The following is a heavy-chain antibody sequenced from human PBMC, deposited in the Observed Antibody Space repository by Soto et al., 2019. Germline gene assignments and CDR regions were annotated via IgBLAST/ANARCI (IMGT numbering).Heavy chain of an antibody. CDR2: IYGGGNGP. D-gene: IGHD2-2*03. V-gene: IGHV3-23*01. J-gene: IGHJ4*02. Sequence: EVQVLESGGGLVQPGRSLRLSCAATGCTFSDFAMSWVRQAPGKGLEWVSRIYGGGNGPHYADSVKGRVTISRDNSKNTLYLQMNSLRAEDTAVYYCARMEGMDPWAYSFDYWGQGTLVTVSS. CDR1: GCTFSDFA. CDR3: ARMEGMDPWAYSFDY.